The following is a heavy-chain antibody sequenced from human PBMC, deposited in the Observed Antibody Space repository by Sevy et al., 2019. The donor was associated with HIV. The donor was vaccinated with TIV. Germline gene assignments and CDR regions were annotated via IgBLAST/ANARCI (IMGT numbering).Heavy chain of an antibody. J-gene: IGHJ4*02. CDR2: IYYNGHI. CDR3: AGENAWGRGYS. CDR1: GGSITSLY. D-gene: IGHD1-26*01. V-gene: IGHV4-59*08. Sequence: SETLSLTCTVSGGSITSLYWYWIRQPPGKGLEWIANIYYNGHINYNPSLKRRVTLSLDTSKNQFSLRLSSVTAADTAMYYCAGENAWGRGYSWGQGTLVTVSS.